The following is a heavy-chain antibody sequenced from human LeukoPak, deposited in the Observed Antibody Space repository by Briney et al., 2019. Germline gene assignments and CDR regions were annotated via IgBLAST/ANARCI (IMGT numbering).Heavy chain of an antibody. J-gene: IGHJ3*02. D-gene: IGHD3-3*01. CDR1: GFTFSSFA. CDR3: AKGCTIFGVIITPNDAFDI. CDR2: ISCSGGST. Sequence: GGSLRLSCAASGFTFSSFAMSWVRQAPGKGLEWVSVISCSGGSTYYADSVKGRFIISRDNSKNTLYLQMNSLRAEDAAVYYCAKGCTIFGVIITPNDAFDIWGQGTMVTVSS. V-gene: IGHV3-23*01.